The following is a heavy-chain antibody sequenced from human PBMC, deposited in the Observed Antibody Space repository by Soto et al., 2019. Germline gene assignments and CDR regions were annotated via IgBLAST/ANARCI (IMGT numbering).Heavy chain of an antibody. CDR3: ARDSRYFRRCDGYAFDI. CDR2: SNPNSGGT. CDR1: GYTFTGYY. Sequence: QVQLVQSGAEVKKPGASVKVSCKASGYTFTGYYMHWVRQAPGQGLEWMGWSNPNSGGTNYAQKFQGWVTMTRDTSISTAYMELSRLRSDDTSVYYCARDSRYFRRCDGYAFDIWGQGTMVTVSS. V-gene: IGHV1-2*04. J-gene: IGHJ3*02. D-gene: IGHD1-26*01.